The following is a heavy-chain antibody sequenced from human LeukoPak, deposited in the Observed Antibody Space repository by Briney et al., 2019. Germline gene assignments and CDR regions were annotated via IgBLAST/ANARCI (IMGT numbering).Heavy chain of an antibody. J-gene: IGHJ5*02. Sequence: SETLSLTCAVYGGSFSGYYWSWIRQPPGKGLEWIGEINHSGSTNYNPSLKSRVTISVDTSKNQFSLKLSSVTAADTAVYYCARQEPYYYGSGSYNWFDPWGQGTLVTVSS. V-gene: IGHV4-34*01. CDR1: GGSFSGYY. CDR3: ARQEPYYYGSGSYNWFDP. D-gene: IGHD3-10*01. CDR2: INHSGST.